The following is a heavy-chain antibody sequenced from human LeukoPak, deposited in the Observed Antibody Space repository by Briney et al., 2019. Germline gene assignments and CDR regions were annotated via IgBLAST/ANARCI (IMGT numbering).Heavy chain of an antibody. Sequence: SETLSLTCTVCGDSISTYYWSWIRQPPGKGLECIGHVSYSGSTDYNPSLKSRLTMSIDSSMNQFSLKLSSVTAADTAVYYCARQPSSGSYWGGYYFDYWGQGTLVTVSS. J-gene: IGHJ4*02. V-gene: IGHV4-59*08. D-gene: IGHD1-26*01. CDR1: GDSISTYY. CDR3: ARQPSSGSYWGGYYFDY. CDR2: VSYSGST.